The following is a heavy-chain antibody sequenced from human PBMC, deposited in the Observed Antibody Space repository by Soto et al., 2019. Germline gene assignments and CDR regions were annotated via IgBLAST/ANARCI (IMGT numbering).Heavy chain of an antibody. CDR2: ISGGASDK. CDR1: GFMSSAYW. Sequence: EVQLADSGGGLVQPGGSLRLSCEASGFMSSAYWMSWVRQDPRKGLVWVATISGGASDKFYVDSVKGRFTISRDDAKNSLSLQMNSRRDEGTAVYYCVREDWQRFDHWGQGTLVTVSS. J-gene: IGHJ4*02. CDR3: VREDWQRFDH. V-gene: IGHV3-7*01. D-gene: IGHD2-21*01.